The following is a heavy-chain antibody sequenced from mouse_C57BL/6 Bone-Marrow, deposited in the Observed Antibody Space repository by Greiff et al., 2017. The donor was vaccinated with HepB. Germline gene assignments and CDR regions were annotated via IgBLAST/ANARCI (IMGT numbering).Heavy chain of an antibody. D-gene: IGHD1-1*01. V-gene: IGHV1-50*01. CDR3: ARWGSSYRFAY. J-gene: IGHJ3*01. CDR1: GYTFTSYW. CDR2: IDPSDSYT. Sequence: QVHVKQPGAELVKPGASVNLSCKASGYTFTSYWMQWVKQRPGQGLEWIGEIDPSDSYTNYNQKFKGKATLTVDTSSSTAYMQLSSLASEDSAVYYCARWGSSYRFAYGGQGTLVTVSA.